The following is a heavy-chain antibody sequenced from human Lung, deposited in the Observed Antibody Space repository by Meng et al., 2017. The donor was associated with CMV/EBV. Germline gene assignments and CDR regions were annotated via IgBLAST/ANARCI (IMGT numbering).Heavy chain of an antibody. D-gene: IGHD6-13*01. J-gene: IGHJ5*02. Sequence: GGTFSSYASSWVRQAPGQGLEWMGGIIPILGIANYAQKFQGRVTITADKSTSTAYMELSSLRSEDTAVYYCARESRGAAAGWRWFDPWGQGTLVTVSS. CDR1: GGTFSSYA. CDR2: IIPILGIA. V-gene: IGHV1-69*10. CDR3: ARESRGAAAGWRWFDP.